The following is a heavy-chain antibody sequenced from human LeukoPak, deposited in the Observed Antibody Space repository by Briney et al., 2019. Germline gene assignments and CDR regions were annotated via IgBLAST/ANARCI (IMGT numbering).Heavy chain of an antibody. D-gene: IGHD4-17*01. CDR2: IIPIFGTA. CDR1: GGTFSSYA. CDR3: ATERGLGDYGPLDY. J-gene: IGHJ4*02. Sequence: GSPVKVSCKASGGTFSSYAISWVRQAPGQGLEWMGGIIPIFGTANYAQKFQGRATITADESTSTAYMELSSLRSEDTAVYYCATERGLGDYGPLDYWGQGTLVTVSS. V-gene: IGHV1-69*01.